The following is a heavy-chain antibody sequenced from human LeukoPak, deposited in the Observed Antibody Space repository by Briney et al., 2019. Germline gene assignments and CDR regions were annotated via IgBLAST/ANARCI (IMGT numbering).Heavy chain of an antibody. V-gene: IGHV1-69*01. J-gene: IGHJ5*02. CDR3: ARAGIASSQRWFDP. CDR2: IVPVFSTA. Sequence: SVKVSCKASGGTFSRYAISWVRQAPGQGLEWMGGIVPVFSTAEYAQKFQGRVTITADESTSTAYMELGSLRSEDTVVYYRARAGIASSQRWFDPWGQGTLVTVSS. D-gene: IGHD6-13*01. CDR1: GGTFSRYA.